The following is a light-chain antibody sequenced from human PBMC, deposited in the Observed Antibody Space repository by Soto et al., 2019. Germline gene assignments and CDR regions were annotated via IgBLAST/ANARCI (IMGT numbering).Light chain of an antibody. J-gene: IGKJ5*01. CDR2: DAP. CDR3: QLRTT. CDR1: QSLINS. V-gene: IGKV3-11*01. Sequence: ELVLTQSPATLSLSPGEKATLSCRASQSLINSLAWYQQKPGQAPRLLISDAPDRAAGIPARFSGSESRTDFTLTISSLEPDDFAVYYCQLRTTFGQGTRLEI.